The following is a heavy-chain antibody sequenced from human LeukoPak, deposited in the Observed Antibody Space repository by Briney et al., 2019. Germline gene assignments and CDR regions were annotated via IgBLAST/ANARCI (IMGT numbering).Heavy chain of an antibody. CDR3: ATYSRVPVWFGDKSYFDY. CDR1: GYTFTGYY. D-gene: IGHD3-10*01. J-gene: IGHJ4*02. V-gene: IGHV1-2*06. CDR2: INPNNGGT. Sequence: ASVKVSCKASGYTFTGYYMHWVRQAPGQGLEWMGRINPNNGGTNYAQKFQGRVTMTEDTSTDTAYMELSSLRSEDTAVYYCATYSRVPVWFGDKSYFDYWGQGTLVTVSS.